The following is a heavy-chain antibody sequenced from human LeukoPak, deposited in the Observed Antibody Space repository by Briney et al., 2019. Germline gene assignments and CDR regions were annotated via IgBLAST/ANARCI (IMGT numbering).Heavy chain of an antibody. CDR3: ARDIDSSSWWYLRGLHWFDP. D-gene: IGHD6-13*01. V-gene: IGHV7-4-1*02. J-gene: IGHJ5*02. CDR2: INTNTGNP. CDR1: GYTFTSYA. Sequence: GASVKVSCKASGYTFTSYAMNWVRQAPGQGLEWMGWINTNTGNPTYAQGFTGRFVFSLDTSVSTAYLQISSLKAEDTAVYYCARDIDSSSWWYLRGLHWFDPWGQGTLVTVSS.